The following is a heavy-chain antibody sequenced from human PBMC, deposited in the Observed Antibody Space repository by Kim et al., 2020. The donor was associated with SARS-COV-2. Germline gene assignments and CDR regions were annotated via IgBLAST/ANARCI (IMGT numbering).Heavy chain of an antibody. CDR1: GFTFISYE. J-gene: IGHJ4*02. D-gene: IGHD6-13*01. CDR2: INGRGSTI. Sequence: GGSLRLSCAASGFTFISYEMNWVRQAPWKGLEWISYINGRGSTIYSADSVKGRFTISRDNAKNSLYLQMNSLRAEDTAVYYCARFSWAAGGDYFDYWGQGILVTVSS. V-gene: IGHV3-48*03. CDR3: ARFSWAAGGDYFDY.